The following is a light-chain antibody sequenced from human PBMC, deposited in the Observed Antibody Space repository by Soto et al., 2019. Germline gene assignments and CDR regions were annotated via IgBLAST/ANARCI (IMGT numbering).Light chain of an antibody. V-gene: IGLV2-11*01. J-gene: IGLJ1*01. Sequence: QSALTQPGQVSGSPGKSVPFSSPGTTSEVGGYNHVSWNHKPQGKAPKVMIYVVSERPSGVPDRFSGSKSGNTASLTISGLQAEDEADYYCCSYAGSPRYVFGTGTKLTVL. CDR1: TSEVGGYNH. CDR3: CSYAGSPRYV. CDR2: VVS.